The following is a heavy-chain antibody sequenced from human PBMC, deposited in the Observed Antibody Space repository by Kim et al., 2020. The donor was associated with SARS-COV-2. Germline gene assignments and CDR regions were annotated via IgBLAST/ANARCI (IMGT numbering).Heavy chain of an antibody. Sequence: GESLKISCKGSGYSFTSYWISWVRQMPGKGLEWMGRIDPSDSYTNYSPSFQGHVTISADKSISTAYLQWSSLKASDTAMYYCARRRVGCSSTSCYAYYYYGMDVWGQGTTVTVSS. CDR2: IDPSDSYT. CDR3: ARRRVGCSSTSCYAYYYYGMDV. J-gene: IGHJ6*02. D-gene: IGHD2-2*01. CDR1: GYSFTSYW. V-gene: IGHV5-10-1*01.